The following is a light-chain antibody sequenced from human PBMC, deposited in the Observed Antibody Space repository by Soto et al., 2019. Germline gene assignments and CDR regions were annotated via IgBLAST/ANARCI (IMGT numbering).Light chain of an antibody. Sequence: QSVLTQPRSVSGSPGQSVTISCTGSNSDVGAYKFVSWLQHNPGEAPKVMIYDVTQRPSGVPDRFSGTKSGNTASLTISGLQAEDEPHYYCCSSAGSYTWVFGSGTKVTVL. CDR2: DVT. J-gene: IGLJ1*01. CDR1: NSDVGAYKF. CDR3: CSSAGSYTWV. V-gene: IGLV2-11*01.